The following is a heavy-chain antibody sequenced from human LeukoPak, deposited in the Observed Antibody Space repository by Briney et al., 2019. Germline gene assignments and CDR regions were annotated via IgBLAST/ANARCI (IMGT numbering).Heavy chain of an antibody. CDR3: ARDDRYSSSSGYFQH. V-gene: IGHV4-59*01. CDR2: IYYSGST. J-gene: IGHJ1*01. D-gene: IGHD6-6*01. Sequence: KSSETLSLTXTVSGGSISSYYWSWIRQPPGKGLEWIGYIYYSGSTNYNPSLKSRVTISVDTSKNQFSLKLSSVTAADTAVYYCARDDRYSSSSGYFQHWGQGTLVTVSS. CDR1: GGSISSYY.